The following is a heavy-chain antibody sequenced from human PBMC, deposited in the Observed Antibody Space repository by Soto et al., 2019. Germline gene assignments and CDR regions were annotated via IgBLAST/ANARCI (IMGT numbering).Heavy chain of an antibody. CDR3: ARDRGDIVVVVAATRVNAFDI. J-gene: IGHJ3*02. D-gene: IGHD2-15*01. V-gene: IGHV1-18*01. CDR1: GYTFTSYG. Sequence: QVQLVQSGAEVKKPGASVKVSCKASGYTFTSYGISWVRQAPGQGLEWMGWISAYNGNTNYAQKLQGRVTMTTDTSTSTAYMELRSLRSDDTAVYYCARDRGDIVVVVAATRVNAFDIWGQGTMVTVSS. CDR2: ISAYNGNT.